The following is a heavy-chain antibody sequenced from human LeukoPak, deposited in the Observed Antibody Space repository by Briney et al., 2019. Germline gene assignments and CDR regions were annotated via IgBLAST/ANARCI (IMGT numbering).Heavy chain of an antibody. CDR3: ARVSSSWYLYYFDY. CDR1: GFTFDDYG. CDR2: INWNGGST. V-gene: IGHV3-20*01. Sequence: GGSLRLSCAASGFTFDDYGMSWVRQAPGKGLEWVSGINWNGGSTGYADSVKGRFTISRDNAKNSLYLQMNSLRAEDTALYHCARVSSSWYLYYFDYWGQGTLVTVSS. J-gene: IGHJ4*02. D-gene: IGHD6-13*01.